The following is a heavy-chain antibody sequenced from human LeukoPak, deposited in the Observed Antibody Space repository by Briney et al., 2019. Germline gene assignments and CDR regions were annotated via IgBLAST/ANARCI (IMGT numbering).Heavy chain of an antibody. V-gene: IGHV4-39*01. CDR1: GGSISSSSYY. D-gene: IGHD3-9*01. Sequence: SETLSLTCTVSGGSISSSSYYWGWIRQPPGKGLEWIGSIYYSGSTYYNPSLKSRVTISVGTSNNQFSLKLTSVTAADTAVYYCARGPKHYDILTGIDYWGQGTLVTVSS. CDR3: ARGPKHYDILTGIDY. CDR2: IYYSGST. J-gene: IGHJ4*02.